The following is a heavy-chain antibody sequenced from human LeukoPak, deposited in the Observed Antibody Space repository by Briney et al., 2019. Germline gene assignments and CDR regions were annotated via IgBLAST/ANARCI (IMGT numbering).Heavy chain of an antibody. V-gene: IGHV3-21*01. CDR2: ISSSSSYI. CDR1: GFTFSSYS. D-gene: IGHD3-22*01. Sequence: GGSLRLSCAASGFTFSSYSMNWVRQAPGKGLEWVSSISSSSSYIYYADSVKGLFTISRDNAKNSLYLQMNSLRAEDTAVYYCARDKVVITSLFDYWGQGTLVTVSS. J-gene: IGHJ4*02. CDR3: ARDKVVITSLFDY.